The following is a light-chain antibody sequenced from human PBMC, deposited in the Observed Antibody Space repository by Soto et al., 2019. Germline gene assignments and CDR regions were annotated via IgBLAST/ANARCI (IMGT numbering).Light chain of an antibody. CDR3: QHYNSYSEA. CDR1: QGIGND. J-gene: IGKJ1*01. Sequence: IQMTQSPSSLSASVGDRVTITCRASQGIGNDLGWYQQKSGKAPKLLIYAASNLQSGVPSRFSGSGSGTEFTLTISSLQPDDFATYYCQHYNSYSEAFGQGTKMDIK. CDR2: AAS. V-gene: IGKV1-17*01.